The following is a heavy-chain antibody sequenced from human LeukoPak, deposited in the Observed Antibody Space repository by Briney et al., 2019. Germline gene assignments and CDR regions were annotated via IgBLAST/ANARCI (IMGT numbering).Heavy chain of an antibody. CDR3: ARGYYGDYSS. Sequence: ASVKVSCKASGYTFTGYYMHWVRQAPGQGLEWMGWISAYNGNTNYAQKLQGRVTMTTDTSTSTAYMELSRLRSDDTAVYYCARGYYGDYSSWGQGTLVTVSS. CDR1: GYTFTGYY. J-gene: IGHJ4*02. CDR2: ISAYNGNT. D-gene: IGHD4-17*01. V-gene: IGHV1-18*04.